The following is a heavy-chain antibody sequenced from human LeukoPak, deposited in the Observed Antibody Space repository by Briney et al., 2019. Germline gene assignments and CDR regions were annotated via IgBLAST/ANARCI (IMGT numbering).Heavy chain of an antibody. CDR2: ITTSGDNA. CDR3: ARDHDNFFDY. D-gene: IGHD3-9*01. J-gene: IGHJ4*02. Sequence: GGSLRLSCAASGLTFSGYAMSWVRHAPGKGLEWVSAITTSGDNAYYVDSVKGRFTMSRDNSKNTLYLQMNSLGADDTAVYYCARDHDNFFDYWGQGTLVSVST. V-gene: IGHV3-23*01. CDR1: GLTFSGYA.